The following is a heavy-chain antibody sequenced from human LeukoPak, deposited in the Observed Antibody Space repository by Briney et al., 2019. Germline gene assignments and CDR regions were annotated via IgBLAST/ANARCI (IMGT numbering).Heavy chain of an antibody. CDR2: IWYDGSNK. CDR1: GFTFSSYG. Sequence: PGGSLRLSCAASGFTFSSYGMHWVRQAPGKGLEWVAVIWYDGSNKYYADSVKGRFTISRDNSKNTLYLQMNSLRAEDTAVYYCARSNSATVTSWYFDLWGRGTLVTVSS. D-gene: IGHD4-17*01. J-gene: IGHJ2*01. V-gene: IGHV3-33*01. CDR3: ARSNSATVTSWYFDL.